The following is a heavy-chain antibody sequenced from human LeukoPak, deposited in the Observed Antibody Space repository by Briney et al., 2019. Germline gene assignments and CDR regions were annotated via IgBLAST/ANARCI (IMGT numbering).Heavy chain of an antibody. D-gene: IGHD3-22*01. CDR2: IYYSGST. CDR3: ARKVYDSSGYWGYNWFDP. J-gene: IGHJ5*02. V-gene: IGHV4-30-4*01. Sequence: PSETLSLTCTVSGGSISSGDYYWSWIRQPPGKGLEWIGYIYYSGSTYYNPSLKSRVTISVDTSKNQFSLKLSSVTAADTAVYYCARKVYDSSGYWGYNWFDPWGQGTLVTVSS. CDR1: GGSISSGDYY.